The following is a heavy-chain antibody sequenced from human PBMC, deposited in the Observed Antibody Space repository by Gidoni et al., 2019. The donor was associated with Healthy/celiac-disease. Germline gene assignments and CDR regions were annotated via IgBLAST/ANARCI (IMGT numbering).Heavy chain of an antibody. J-gene: IGHJ6*02. CDR2: IYYRGST. Sequence: QVQLQESGPGLMKPSQTLSLTCTVSGGSISTGGYYWSWIRQHQGKGLEWIGYIYYRGSTYYNPSLKSRVTISVDTSKNQFSLQLSSVTAADTAVYYCERDQGLYDILTGYPAYYYYGMDVWGQGTTVTVSS. V-gene: IGHV4-31*03. CDR1: GGSISTGGYY. D-gene: IGHD3-9*01. CDR3: ERDQGLYDILTGYPAYYYYGMDV.